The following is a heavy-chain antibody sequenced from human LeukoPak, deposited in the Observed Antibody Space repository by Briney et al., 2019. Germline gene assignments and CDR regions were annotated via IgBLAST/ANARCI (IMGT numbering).Heavy chain of an antibody. D-gene: IGHD5-12*01. Sequence: GGSLRLSCAASGFTFSSYGMHWVRQAPGKGLEWVAFIRYDGSNKYYADSVKGRFTISRDNAKNSLYLQMNSLRAEDTAVYYCARDRGWGMDVWGKGTTVTISS. CDR2: IRYDGSNK. J-gene: IGHJ6*03. CDR3: ARDRGWGMDV. V-gene: IGHV3-30*02. CDR1: GFTFSSYG.